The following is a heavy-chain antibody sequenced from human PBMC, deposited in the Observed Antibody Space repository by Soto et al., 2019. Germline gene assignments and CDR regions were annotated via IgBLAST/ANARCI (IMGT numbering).Heavy chain of an antibody. D-gene: IGHD4-17*01. CDR3: ARMTTVTLGSYYYYSYGMDV. Sequence: PSETLSLTCAVYGGSFSGYYWSWIRQPPGKGLEWIGEINHSGSTNYNPSLKSRVTISVDTSKNQFSLKLSSVTAADTAVYYCARMTTVTLGSYYYYSYGMDVWGQGTTVTVSS. V-gene: IGHV4-34*01. CDR1: GGSFSGYY. CDR2: INHSGST. J-gene: IGHJ6*02.